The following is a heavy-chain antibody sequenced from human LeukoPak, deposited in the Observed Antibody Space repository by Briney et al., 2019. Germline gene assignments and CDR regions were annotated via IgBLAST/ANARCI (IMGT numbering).Heavy chain of an antibody. CDR3: ARQEGTVTTDNWFDP. D-gene: IGHD4-11*01. CDR1: GGSISSSSYY. Sequence: ETLSLTCTVSGGSISSSSYYWGWIRQPPGKGLEWIVGIYYNGSTYYNPSLKSQFTISVDTSKNQFSLKLSSVTAADTAVYYCARQEGTVTTDNWFDPWGQGTLVTVSS. CDR2: IYYNGST. J-gene: IGHJ5*02. V-gene: IGHV4-39*01.